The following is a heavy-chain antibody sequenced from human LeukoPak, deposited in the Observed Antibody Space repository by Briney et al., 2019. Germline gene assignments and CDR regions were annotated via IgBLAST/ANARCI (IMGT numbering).Heavy chain of an antibody. Sequence: ASVTVSCKTSGYTFTDYDIHWVRQAPGHGLEWMGWMNPNSGKTNYAQKLQGRVTFSRNTSLSVAYMELSGLRSEDAAVYFCARGDFGETNTAFDIWGQGTVVAVSS. CDR1: GYTFTDYD. V-gene: IGHV1-8*03. D-gene: IGHD4-17*01. J-gene: IGHJ3*02. CDR2: MNPNSGKT. CDR3: ARGDFGETNTAFDI.